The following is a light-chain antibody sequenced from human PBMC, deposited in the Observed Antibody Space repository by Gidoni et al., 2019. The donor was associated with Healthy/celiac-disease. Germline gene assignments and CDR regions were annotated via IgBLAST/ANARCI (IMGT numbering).Light chain of an antibody. CDR2: DAS. V-gene: IGKV3-11*01. Sequence: VLTQSPATLSLSPGERATLSCRASQSVSSYLAWYQQKPGQAPRLLIYDASNRATGIPARFSGSGSGTDFTLTISSLEPEDFAVYYCQQRSNWPPEYSFXXXTKLEIK. CDR1: QSVSSY. J-gene: IGKJ2*03. CDR3: QQRSNWPPEYS.